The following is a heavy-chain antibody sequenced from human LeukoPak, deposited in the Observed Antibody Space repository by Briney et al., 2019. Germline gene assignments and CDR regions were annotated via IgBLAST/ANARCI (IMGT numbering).Heavy chain of an antibody. Sequence: PSEALSLTCTVSGGSISSSSYYWGWIRQPPGKGLEWIGSIYYSGSTYYNPSLKSRVTISVDTSKNLFSLKLSSVTAADTAVYYCATPSGYSASGLENNLNYYYMDVWGKGTTVTISS. CDR1: GGSISSSSYY. CDR3: ATPSGYSASGLENNLNYYYMDV. CDR2: IYYSGST. V-gene: IGHV4-39*01. J-gene: IGHJ6*03. D-gene: IGHD5-12*01.